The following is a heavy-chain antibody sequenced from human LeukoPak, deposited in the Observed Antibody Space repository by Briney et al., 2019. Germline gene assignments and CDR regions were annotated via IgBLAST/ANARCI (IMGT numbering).Heavy chain of an antibody. CDR3: AREAYGGNTRGSFDY. Sequence: SVKVSCKASGGTFSSYAISWVRQAPGQGLEWMGGIIPISGTANYAQKFQGRVTITADESTSTAYMELSSLRSEDTAVYYCAREAYGGNTRGSFDYWGQRTLVTVSS. CDR1: GGTFSSYA. J-gene: IGHJ4*02. V-gene: IGHV1-69*13. CDR2: IIPISGTA. D-gene: IGHD4-23*01.